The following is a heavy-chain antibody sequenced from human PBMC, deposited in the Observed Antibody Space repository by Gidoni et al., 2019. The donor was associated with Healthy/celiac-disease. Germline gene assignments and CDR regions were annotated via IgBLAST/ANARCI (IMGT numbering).Heavy chain of an antibody. D-gene: IGHD6-13*01. CDR2: IYYSGST. V-gene: IGHV4-59*01. J-gene: IGHJ4*02. Sequence: QVQLQESGPGLVKPSETLSLTCTVSGGSTSSYYWSWIRQPPGKGLEWIGYIYYSGSTNYNPSLKSRVTISVDTSKNQFSLKLSSVTAADTAVYYCARRVIAAAGSWYFDYWGQGTLVTVSS. CDR1: GGSTSSYY. CDR3: ARRVIAAAGSWYFDY.